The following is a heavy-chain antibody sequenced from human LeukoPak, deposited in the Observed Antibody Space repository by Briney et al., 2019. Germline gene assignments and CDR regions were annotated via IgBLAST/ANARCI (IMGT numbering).Heavy chain of an antibody. J-gene: IGHJ6*03. D-gene: IGHD2-2*02. Sequence: GGSLRLSCAASGFTFSSYAMSWVRQAPGKGLEWVSAISGSGGSTYYADSVKGRFTISRDNSKNTLYLQMNSLRAEDTAVYYCAKGGYCSSTSCYTPSPYYYYYMDVWGKGTTVTVSS. V-gene: IGHV3-23*01. CDR3: AKGGYCSSTSCYTPSPYYYYYMDV. CDR1: GFTFSSYA. CDR2: ISGSGGST.